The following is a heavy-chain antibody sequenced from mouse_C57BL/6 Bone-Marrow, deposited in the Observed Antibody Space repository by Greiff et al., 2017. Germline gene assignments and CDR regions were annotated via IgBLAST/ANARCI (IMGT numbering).Heavy chain of an antibody. CDR1: GYTFTSYW. Sequence: QVQLQQPGAELVKPGASVKLSCKASGYTFTSYWMHWVKQRPGQGLEWIGMIHPNSGSTNYNEKFKSKATLTVDKSSSTAYMQLSSLTSEDSAVYYCARKTIVTGYYAMDYWGQGTSVTVSS. J-gene: IGHJ4*01. V-gene: IGHV1-64*01. CDR3: ARKTIVTGYYAMDY. D-gene: IGHD2-5*01. CDR2: IHPNSGST.